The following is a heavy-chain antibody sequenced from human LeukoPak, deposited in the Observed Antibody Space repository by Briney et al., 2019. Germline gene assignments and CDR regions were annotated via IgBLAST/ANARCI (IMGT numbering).Heavy chain of an antibody. CDR3: ARGETASGYYYVY. J-gene: IGHJ4*02. D-gene: IGHD3-22*01. CDR1: GGSISSGGYY. Sequence: SQTLSLTCTVSGGSISSGGYYWSWIRQHPGKGLEWIGYIYYNGSTYYNPSLKSRVTISVDTSKNQFSLKLSSVTAADTAVYYCARGETASGYYYVYWGQGTLATVSS. V-gene: IGHV4-31*03. CDR2: IYYNGST.